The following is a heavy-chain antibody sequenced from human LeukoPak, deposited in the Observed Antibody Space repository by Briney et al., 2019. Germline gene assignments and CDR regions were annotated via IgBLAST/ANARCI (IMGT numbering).Heavy chain of an antibody. CDR3: ARDRKGSYYYYYGMDV. V-gene: IGHV4-30-4*01. CDR1: GGSISSGDYY. J-gene: IGHJ6*02. CDR2: INHSGST. Sequence: PSQTLSLTCTVSGGSISSGDYYWSWIRQPPGKGLEWIGEINHSGSTNYNPSLKSRVTISVDTSKNQFSLKLSSVTAADTAVYYCARDRKGSYYYYYGMDVWGQGTTVTVSS.